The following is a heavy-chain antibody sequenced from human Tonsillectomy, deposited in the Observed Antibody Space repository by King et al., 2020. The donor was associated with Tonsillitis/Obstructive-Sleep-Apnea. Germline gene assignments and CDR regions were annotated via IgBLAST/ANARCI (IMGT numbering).Heavy chain of an antibody. J-gene: IGHJ4*02. CDR1: GGSISSYY. D-gene: IGHD2-8*01. Sequence: VQLQESGPGLVKPSETLSLTCTVSGGSISSYYWSWIRQPPGKGLEWIGYIHYSGSTNYNPSLKSRVTISVDTSKNQFSLKLSSVTAADTAVYYCARHSLACTNGVCHTYFDYWGQGTLVTVSS. V-gene: IGHV4-59*08. CDR3: ARHSLACTNGVCHTYFDY. CDR2: IHYSGST.